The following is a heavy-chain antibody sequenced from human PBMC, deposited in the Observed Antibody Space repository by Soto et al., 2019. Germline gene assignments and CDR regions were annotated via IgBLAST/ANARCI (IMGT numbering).Heavy chain of an antibody. J-gene: IGHJ4*02. V-gene: IGHV3-23*01. CDR3: AFSSSPFDY. CDR2: ISDSGGST. Sequence: GGSLRLSCAASGFTFSSYAMSWVRQAPGKGLEWVSTISDSGGSTYYADSVKGRFTISRDNSKNTLYLQMNSLRAEDTAVYYWAFSSSPFDYWGQGTLVTVSS. CDR1: GFTFSSYA.